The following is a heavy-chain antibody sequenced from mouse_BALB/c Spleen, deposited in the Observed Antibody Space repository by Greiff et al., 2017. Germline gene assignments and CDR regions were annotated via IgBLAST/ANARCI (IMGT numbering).Heavy chain of an antibody. Sequence: DVMLVESGGGLVQPGGSLRLSCATSGFTFTDYYMSWVRQPPGKGLEWLGFIRNKANGYTTEYSASVKGRFTISRDNSQSILYLQMNTLRAADSSAYYCASGQYVWYFDFWGAGTTVTVSS. J-gene: IGHJ1*01. D-gene: IGHD2-10*02. CDR2: IRNKANGYTT. V-gene: IGHV7-3*02. CDR3: ASGQYVWYFDF. CDR1: GFTFTDYY.